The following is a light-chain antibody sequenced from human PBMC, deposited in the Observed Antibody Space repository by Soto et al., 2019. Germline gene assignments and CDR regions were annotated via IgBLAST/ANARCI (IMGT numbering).Light chain of an antibody. V-gene: IGKV3-15*01. Sequence: EVVMTQSPATLSVSPGERAALSCRASQSVSTNLSWYQQKPVQAPRLLIYGAFTRATGVSARFSGSGSGTEFTLTISSLQSEDFAVYYCQQYNTWPRTFGQGTKVDIK. CDR3: QQYNTWPRT. CDR2: GAF. CDR1: QSVSTN. J-gene: IGKJ1*01.